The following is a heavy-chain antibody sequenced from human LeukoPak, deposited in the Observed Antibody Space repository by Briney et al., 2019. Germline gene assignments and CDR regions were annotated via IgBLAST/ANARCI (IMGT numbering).Heavy chain of an antibody. CDR2: IIPILGIA. J-gene: IGHJ4*02. CDR1: GGTFSRYA. CDR3: ARDRITIFGVVSPFDY. D-gene: IGHD3-3*01. Sequence: GASVKVSCKASGGTFSRYAISWVRQAPGQGLEWMGRIIPILGIANYAQKFQGRVTITADKSTSTAYMELSSLRSEDTAVYYCARDRITIFGVVSPFDYWGQGTLVTVSS. V-gene: IGHV1-69*04.